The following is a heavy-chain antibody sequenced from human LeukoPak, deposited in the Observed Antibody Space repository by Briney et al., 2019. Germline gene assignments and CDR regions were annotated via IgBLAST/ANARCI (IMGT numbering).Heavy chain of an antibody. V-gene: IGHV3-48*03. CDR2: ISSSGSTI. D-gene: IGHD6-19*01. CDR1: GFTFSSYE. Sequence: PGGSLRLSCAASGFTFSSYEMNWVRQAPGKGLEWVSYISSSGSTIYYADSVKGRFTISRDNSKHTLYLQINSLRAEDTAVYYCAKDWSYSGWSYYFDYWGQGTLVTVSS. J-gene: IGHJ4*02. CDR3: AKDWSYSGWSYYFDY.